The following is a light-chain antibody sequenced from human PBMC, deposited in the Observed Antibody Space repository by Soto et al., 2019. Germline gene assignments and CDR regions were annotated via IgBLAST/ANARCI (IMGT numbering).Light chain of an antibody. CDR3: SSYTNINTRACV. CDR1: SGDIGSYNR. J-gene: IGLJ1*01. V-gene: IGLV2-14*01. Sequence: QSALTQPASVSGSPGQSITISCTGTSGDIGSYNRVSWYQQHPGKAPKLIIYEVTDRPSEVSNRFSGSKSGNTASLTISGLQAEDEAEYYCSSYTNINTRACVFGTGTKLIVL. CDR2: EVT.